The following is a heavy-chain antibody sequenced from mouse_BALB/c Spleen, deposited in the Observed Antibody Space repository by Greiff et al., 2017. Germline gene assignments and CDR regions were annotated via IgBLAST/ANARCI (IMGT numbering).Heavy chain of an antibody. V-gene: IGHV5-9-4*01. J-gene: IGHJ4*01. Sequence: DVKLVESGGGLVKPGGSLKLSCAASGFTFSRYAMSWVRQSPAKRLEWVAEISSGGSYTYYPDTVTGRFTISRDNAKNTLYLEMSSLKSEDTAMYYCARDYYGSSYAMDYWGQGTSVTVSS. D-gene: IGHD1-1*01. CDR2: ISSGGSYT. CDR1: GFTFSRYA. CDR3: ARDYYGSSYAMDY.